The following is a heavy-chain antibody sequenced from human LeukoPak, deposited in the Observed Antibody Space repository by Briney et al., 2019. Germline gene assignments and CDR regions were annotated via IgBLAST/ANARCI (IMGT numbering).Heavy chain of an antibody. Sequence: PGGSLGLSCVASGFSFGNYAMSWVRQAPGKGLQWVPQISGTGGATWYAGFARDRFTISRDNSKKTLYLQMSGLRVEDTAMYYCVKDPRDTYGTNWFVSWGQGTLLIVSS. CDR2: ISGTGGAT. V-gene: IGHV3-23*01. D-gene: IGHD2-21*01. CDR3: VKDPRDTYGTNWFVS. CDR1: GFSFGNYA. J-gene: IGHJ5*01.